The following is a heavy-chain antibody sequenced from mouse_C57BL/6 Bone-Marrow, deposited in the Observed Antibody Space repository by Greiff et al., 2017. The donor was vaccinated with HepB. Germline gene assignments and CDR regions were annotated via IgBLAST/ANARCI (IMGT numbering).Heavy chain of an antibody. CDR2: ISSGGSYT. J-gene: IGHJ3*01. V-gene: IGHV5-6*01. CDR1: GFTFSSYG. CDR3: ARQIYYGYDERFAY. D-gene: IGHD2-2*01. Sequence: EVQLVESGGDLVKPGGSLKLSCAASGFTFSSYGMSWVRQTPDKRLEWVATISSGGSYTYYPDSVKGRFTISRDNAKNTLYLQMSSLKSEDTAMYYCARQIYYGYDERFAYWGQGTLVTVSA.